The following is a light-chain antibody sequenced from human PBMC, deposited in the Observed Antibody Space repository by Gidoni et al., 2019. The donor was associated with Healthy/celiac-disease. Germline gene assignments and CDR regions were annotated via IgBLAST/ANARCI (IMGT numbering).Light chain of an antibody. CDR1: QSISSW. Sequence: DIQIPQSPSTLSASVGDRVTITCRASQSISSWLAWYQQKPGKAPKLLIYKASSLESGVPSRFSGSGSGTEFTLTISSLQPDDFATYYCQQYNSKSRTFGQXTKVEIK. V-gene: IGKV1-5*03. J-gene: IGKJ1*01. CDR3: QQYNSKSRT. CDR2: KAS.